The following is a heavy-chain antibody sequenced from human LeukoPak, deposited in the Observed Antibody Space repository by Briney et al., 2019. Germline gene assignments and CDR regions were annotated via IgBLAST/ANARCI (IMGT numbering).Heavy chain of an antibody. CDR2: INPNSGGT. J-gene: IGHJ4*02. CDR1: GYTFTGYY. V-gene: IGHV1-2*02. D-gene: IGHD6-19*01. Sequence: ASVKVSCKASGYTFTGYYMHWVRQAPGQGLEWMGWINPNSGGTNYAQKFQGRVTMTRDTSISTAYMELSRLRSDDTAVYYCAREGSIAVAGTILEWGQGTLVTVSS. CDR3: AREGSIAVAGTILE.